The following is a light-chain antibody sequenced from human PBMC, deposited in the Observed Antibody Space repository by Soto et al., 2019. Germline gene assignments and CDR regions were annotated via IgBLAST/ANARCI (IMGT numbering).Light chain of an antibody. J-gene: IGKJ5*01. V-gene: IGKV1-5*01. CDR3: QQSETYTLT. Sequence: DSQMTQSPSTLSASVGDRVTITCRASQNIRSRLAWFQQKPGKAPNLLIYDASTLMSGVPSRFSGSGSGTEFTLTISSLQPGDFATYYCQQSETYTLTFGQGTRLEI. CDR1: QNIRSR. CDR2: DAS.